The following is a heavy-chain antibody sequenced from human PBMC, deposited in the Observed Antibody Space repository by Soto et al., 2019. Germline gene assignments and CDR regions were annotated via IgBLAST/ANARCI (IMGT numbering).Heavy chain of an antibody. Sequence: GGSLRLSCAASGFTFSSYAMSWVRQAPGKGLEWVSLISGSGGSTYYADSVKGRFTISRDNSKNTLYLQMNSLRAEDTAVYYCAKDASRWIQVWSFDYWGQGALVTVSS. D-gene: IGHD5-18*01. CDR2: ISGSGGST. V-gene: IGHV3-23*01. J-gene: IGHJ4*02. CDR3: AKDASRWIQVWSFDY. CDR1: GFTFSSYA.